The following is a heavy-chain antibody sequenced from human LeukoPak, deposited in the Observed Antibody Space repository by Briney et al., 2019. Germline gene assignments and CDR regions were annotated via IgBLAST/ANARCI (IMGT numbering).Heavy chain of an antibody. V-gene: IGHV2-5*01. J-gene: IGHJ4*02. CDR1: GFSLSTRGVG. D-gene: IGHD6-13*01. CDR2: IYWNDDK. CDR3: AHRGGSIAAACYEVFDY. Sequence: SGPTLVNPTQTLTLTCTFSGFSLSTRGVGVGWIRRPPGKALEWLALIYWNDDKRYSPSLKSRLTITKDTSQNQVVLTMTNMDPVDTATYDCAHRGGSIAAACYEVFDYWGQRTLDTVSS.